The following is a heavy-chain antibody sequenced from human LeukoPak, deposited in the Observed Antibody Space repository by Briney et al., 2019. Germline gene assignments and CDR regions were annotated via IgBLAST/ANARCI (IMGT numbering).Heavy chain of an antibody. CDR2: IRYDGSNK. CDR1: GFTFSSYA. D-gene: IGHD2-15*01. J-gene: IGHJ6*03. CDR3: AKDCRGGSGGSCYGVYYMDV. V-gene: IGHV3-30*02. Sequence: PGGSLRLSCAASGFTFSSYAMSWVRQAPGKGLEWVAFIRYDGSNKYYADSVKGRFTISRDNSKNTLYLQMNSLRAEDTAVYYCAKDCRGGSGGSCYGVYYMDVWGKGTTVTVSS.